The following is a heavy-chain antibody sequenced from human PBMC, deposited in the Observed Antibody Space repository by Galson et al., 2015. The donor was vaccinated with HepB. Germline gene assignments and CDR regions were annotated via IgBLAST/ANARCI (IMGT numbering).Heavy chain of an antibody. J-gene: IGHJ4*02. CDR3: ASAMPSTMSAYDY. CDR1: GGSINTYY. Sequence: SETLSLTCSVSGGSINTYYWSWVRQPPGKTLEWIGYIYYTGITTYSPSLKSRVTISVDTSKNQFSLKLRSVTAADTAVYYCASAMPSTMSAYDYWGQGTLVSVSS. V-gene: IGHV4-59*13. D-gene: IGHD3-10*02. CDR2: IYYTGIT.